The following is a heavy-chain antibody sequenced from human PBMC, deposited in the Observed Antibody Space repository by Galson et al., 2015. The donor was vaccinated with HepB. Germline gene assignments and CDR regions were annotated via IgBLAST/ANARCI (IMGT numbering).Heavy chain of an antibody. Sequence: CAISGDSVSSNSAAWNWIRQSPSRGLEWLGGTYYRSKWYNDYAVSVKSRITINPDTSKNQFSLQLNSVTPEDTAVYYCARDGPDSSGWYGFPPYFDYWGQGTLVTVSS. J-gene: IGHJ4*02. CDR2: TYYRSKWYN. CDR1: GDSVSSNSAA. V-gene: IGHV6-1*01. D-gene: IGHD6-19*01. CDR3: ARDGPDSSGWYGFPPYFDY.